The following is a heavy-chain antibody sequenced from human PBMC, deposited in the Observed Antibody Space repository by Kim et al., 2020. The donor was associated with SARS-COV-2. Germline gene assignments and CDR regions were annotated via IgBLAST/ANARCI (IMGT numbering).Heavy chain of an antibody. D-gene: IGHD6-6*01. CDR3: ARVVGVASIAATRYGMDV. Sequence: SETLSLTCAVYGGSFSGYYWSWIRQPPGKGLEWIGEINHSGSTNYNPSLKSRVTISVDTSKNQFSLKLSSVTAADTAVYYCARVVGVASIAATRYGMDVWGQGTTVTVSS. V-gene: IGHV4-34*01. J-gene: IGHJ6*02. CDR2: INHSGST. CDR1: GGSFSGYY.